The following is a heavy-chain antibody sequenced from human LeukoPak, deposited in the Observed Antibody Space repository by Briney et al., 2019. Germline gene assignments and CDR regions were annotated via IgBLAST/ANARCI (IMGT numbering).Heavy chain of an antibody. V-gene: IGHV4-38-2*02. CDR3: ARRGGSGSYMGYYYYMDV. CDR2: INHSGST. CDR1: GYSISSGYY. J-gene: IGHJ6*03. Sequence: SETLSLTCTVSGYSISSGYYWGWIRQPPGKGLEWTGSINHSGSTNYNPSLKSRVTISVDTSKNQFSLKLSSVTAADTAVYYCARRGGSGSYMGYYYYMDVWGKGTTVTISS. D-gene: IGHD3-10*01.